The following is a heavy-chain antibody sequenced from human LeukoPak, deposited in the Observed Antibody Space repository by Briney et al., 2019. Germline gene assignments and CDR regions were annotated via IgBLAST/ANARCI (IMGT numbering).Heavy chain of an antibody. J-gene: IGHJ4*02. Sequence: ASVKVSCKASGYTFTSYYMHWVRQAPGQGLELMGIINPSGGSTSYAQNFQGRVTMTRDTSTSTVYMELSSLRSEDTAVYYCARNPLGGKYVWAYWGQGTLVTVSS. CDR3: ARNPLGGKYVWAY. CDR2: INPSGGST. CDR1: GYTFTSYY. D-gene: IGHD3-16*01. V-gene: IGHV1-46*01.